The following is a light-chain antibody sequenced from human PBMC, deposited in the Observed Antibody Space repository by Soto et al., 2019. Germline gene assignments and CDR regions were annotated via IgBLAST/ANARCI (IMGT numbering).Light chain of an antibody. CDR1: QSINSW. V-gene: IGKV1-5*03. J-gene: IGKJ1*01. Sequence: DIQMTQSPSTLSAFVGDRVTITCRASQSINSWLAWYQQKPGKAPKLLIYKASSLESGVPSRFSGSGSGTEFTLSLSSLQPDDFATYYCQQYNDYWTFGQGTKVEIK. CDR3: QQYNDYWT. CDR2: KAS.